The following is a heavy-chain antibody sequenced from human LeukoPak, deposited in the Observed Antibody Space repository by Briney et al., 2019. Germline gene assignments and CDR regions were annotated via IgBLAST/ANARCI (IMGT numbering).Heavy chain of an antibody. CDR1: GGSFSGYY. J-gene: IGHJ4*02. D-gene: IGHD6-6*01. CDR3: ARGRYSSSPYFDY. V-gene: IGHV4-34*01. Sequence: SETLSLTCAVYGGSFSGYYWSWIRQPPGKGLEWIGEINHSGSTNYNPSLKSRVTISVGTSKNQFSLKLSSVTAADTAVYYCARGRYSSSPYFDYWGQGTLVTVSS. CDR2: INHSGST.